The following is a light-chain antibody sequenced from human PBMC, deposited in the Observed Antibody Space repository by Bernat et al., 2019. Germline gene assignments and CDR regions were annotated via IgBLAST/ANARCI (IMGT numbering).Light chain of an antibody. CDR2: GAS. V-gene: IGKV3-20*01. CDR3: QQYGGVPFT. J-gene: IGKJ3*01. Sequence: EVVLTQSPGTLSLSPGERATLSCRASQSVTSNYLAWYQQKPGQAPRLLIYGASSRATGIPDRFSGSGSGTDFTITISRLEPEDFAVYFCQQYGGVPFTFGPGTKVDIK. CDR1: QSVTSNY.